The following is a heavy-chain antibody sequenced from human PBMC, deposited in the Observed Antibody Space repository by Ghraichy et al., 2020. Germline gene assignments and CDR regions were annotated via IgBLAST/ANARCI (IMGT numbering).Heavy chain of an antibody. D-gene: IGHD3-10*01. CDR1: GGSISNSNW. V-gene: IGHV4-4*02. CDR2: IYHTGST. J-gene: IGHJ6*02. CDR3: ARDMRYYGSGTYLLHGMDV. Sequence: SETLSLTCTVSGGSISNSNWWSWVRQPPGKGLEWIGDIYHTGSTYFNPSLKSRVTISVDKAKNYFSLKVTSVTAADTAVYYCARDMRYYGSGTYLLHGMDVWGQGATGTVSS.